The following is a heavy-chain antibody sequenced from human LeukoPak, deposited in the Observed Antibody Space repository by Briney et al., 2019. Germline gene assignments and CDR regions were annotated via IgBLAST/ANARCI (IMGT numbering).Heavy chain of an antibody. V-gene: IGHV3-30*18. CDR3: AKESSGWSNGDY. CDR2: ISYDGSNK. CDR1: GFTFSSYG. D-gene: IGHD6-19*01. J-gene: IGHJ4*02. Sequence: GGSPRLSCAAPGFTFSSYGMHWVRQAPGKGLEWVAVISYDGSNKYYADSVKGRFTISRDNSKNTLYLQMNSLRAEDTAVYYCAKESSGWSNGDYWGQGTLVTVSS.